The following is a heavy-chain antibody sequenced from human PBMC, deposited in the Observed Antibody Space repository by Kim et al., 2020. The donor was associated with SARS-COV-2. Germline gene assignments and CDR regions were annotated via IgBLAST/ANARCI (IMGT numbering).Heavy chain of an antibody. Sequence: SETLSLTCAVYGGSFSGYYWSWIRQPPGKGLEWIGEINHSGSTNYNPSLKSRVTISVDTSKNQFSLKLSSVTAADTAVYYCARVRYSSSWVDYWGQGTLVTVSS. CDR1: GGSFSGYY. CDR2: INHSGST. J-gene: IGHJ4*02. CDR3: ARVRYSSSWVDY. D-gene: IGHD6-13*01. V-gene: IGHV4-34*01.